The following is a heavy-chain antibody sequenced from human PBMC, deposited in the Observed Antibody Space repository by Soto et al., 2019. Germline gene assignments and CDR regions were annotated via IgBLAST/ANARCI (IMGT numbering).Heavy chain of an antibody. J-gene: IGHJ6*02. CDR1: GGTFSSYA. CDR2: IIPIFGTA. Sequence: SVKVSFKASGGTFSSYAISWVRQAPVQGLEWMGGIIPIFGTANYAQKFQGRVTITADKSTSTAYMELSSLRSEDTAVYYCARRGTTAYYYYGMDVWGQGTTVTVSS. CDR3: ARRGTTAYYYYGMDV. V-gene: IGHV1-69*06. D-gene: IGHD4-17*01.